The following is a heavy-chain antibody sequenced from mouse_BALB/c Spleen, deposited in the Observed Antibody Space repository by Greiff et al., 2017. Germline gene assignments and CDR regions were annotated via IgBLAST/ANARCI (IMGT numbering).Heavy chain of an antibody. CDR2: ISNGGGST. D-gene: IGHD2-14*01. CDR1: GFTFSSYT. CDR3: ARHYRYDEGGYAMDY. Sequence: EVHLVESGGGLVQPGGSLKLSCAASGFTFSSYTMSWVRQTPEKRLEWVAYISNGGGSTYYPDTVKGRFTISRDNAKNTLYLQMSSLKSEDTAMYYCARHYRYDEGGYAMDYWGQGTSVTVSS. J-gene: IGHJ4*01. V-gene: IGHV5-12-2*01.